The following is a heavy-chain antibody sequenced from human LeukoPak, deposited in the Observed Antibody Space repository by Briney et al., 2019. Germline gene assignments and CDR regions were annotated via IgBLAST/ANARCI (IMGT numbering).Heavy chain of an antibody. D-gene: IGHD1-14*01. Sequence: GGSLRLSCTASGFNFSGHAMHWVRQTPGKGLEWVAVISYNGVNKNYGDSVTGRFTISRDNSRNTVYGQMDSLRSEGTAVYYCARARTSWHGASIDYWGQGTLVTVSS. J-gene: IGHJ4*02. CDR3: ARARTSWHGASIDY. V-gene: IGHV3-30*03. CDR2: ISYNGVNK. CDR1: GFNFSGHA.